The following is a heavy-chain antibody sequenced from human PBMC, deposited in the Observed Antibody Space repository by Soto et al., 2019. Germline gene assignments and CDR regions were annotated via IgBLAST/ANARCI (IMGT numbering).Heavy chain of an antibody. V-gene: IGHV3-33*08. Sequence: QVQLVQSGAEVKKPGASVNVSCKASGYTFSNFVMHWVRQAPGKGLECVAVIWHDASHEYYADSVQGRFTISRDNSKHLLYLQMNSLRAEDTAVYYCAREGGEEWIDYYYYGMDVWGHGTTVTVSS. D-gene: IGHD3-3*01. CDR2: IWHDASHE. CDR1: GYTFSNFV. CDR3: AREGGEEWIDYYYYGMDV. J-gene: IGHJ6*02.